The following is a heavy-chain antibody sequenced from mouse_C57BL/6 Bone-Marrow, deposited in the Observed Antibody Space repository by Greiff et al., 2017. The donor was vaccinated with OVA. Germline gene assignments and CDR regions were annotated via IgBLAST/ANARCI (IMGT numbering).Heavy chain of an antibody. CDR3: TPLYGSTNY. Sequence: EVQLQESGAELVRPGASVKLSCTASGFNIKDDYMHWVKQRPEQGLEWIGWIDPENGDTEYASKFQGKATITADTSSNTAYLQLSSLTSEDTAVYYCTPLYGSTNYWGQGTTLTVSS. D-gene: IGHD1-1*01. J-gene: IGHJ2*01. CDR1: GFNIKDDY. CDR2: IDPENGDT. V-gene: IGHV14-4*01.